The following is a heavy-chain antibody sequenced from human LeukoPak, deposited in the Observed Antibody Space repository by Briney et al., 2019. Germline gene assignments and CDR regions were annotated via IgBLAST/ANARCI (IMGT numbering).Heavy chain of an antibody. CDR2: IYHSGST. Sequence: PSETLSLTCIVSGVSTSSDNYYWSWIRQPPGKGLEWIGYIYHSGSTYFNPSLKSRVTISIDRSNNQFSLKLSSVTAADTAVYYCARGLERQWGAQDDFDMWGQGTMVTVSS. V-gene: IGHV4-30-2*01. CDR1: GVSTSSDNYY. CDR3: ARGLERQWGAQDDFDM. J-gene: IGHJ3*02. D-gene: IGHD6-19*01.